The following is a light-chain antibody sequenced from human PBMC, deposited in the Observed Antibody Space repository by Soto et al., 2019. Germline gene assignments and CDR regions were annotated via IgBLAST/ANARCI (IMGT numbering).Light chain of an antibody. CDR3: QQYRNWPPMYT. CDR1: ESISTN. CDR2: GAS. Sequence: EGLMTQSPATLSVSPGERVTLSCRASESISTNLAWYQQKPGQAPRLLIYGASTRATGIPARFSGSGSGTEFSLRISRLQSEDSAVDFCQQYRNWPPMYTFGQGTKLQIK. J-gene: IGKJ2*01. V-gene: IGKV3-15*01.